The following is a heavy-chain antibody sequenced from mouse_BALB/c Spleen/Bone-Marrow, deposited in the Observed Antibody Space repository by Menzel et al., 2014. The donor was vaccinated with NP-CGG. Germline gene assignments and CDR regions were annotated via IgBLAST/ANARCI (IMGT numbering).Heavy chain of an antibody. CDR1: GYTFSTYW. V-gene: IGHV1-9*01. J-gene: IGHJ3*01. D-gene: IGHD2-4*01. CDR2: ILPGSGTT. Sequence: VKLQESGAKLMKPGASVKISCKATGYTFSTYWIEWVKQRPGHGLEWIGEILPGSGTTNYNEKFKGKATFTADTSSNTAYMQLSSLTSEDSAVYYCARLITTGGFAYWGQGTLVTVSA. CDR3: ARLITTGGFAY.